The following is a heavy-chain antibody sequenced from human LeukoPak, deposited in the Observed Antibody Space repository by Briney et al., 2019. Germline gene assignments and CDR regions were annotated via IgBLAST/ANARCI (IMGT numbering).Heavy chain of an antibody. V-gene: IGHV5-10-1*01. CDR2: IDPSDSDT. Sequence: GESLKISCKASGYSFTSYWISWLRQMPGEGLEWMGRIDPSDSDTNYSPPFQGHVTMSADKSISIAYLQWSSLKASDTAMYFCARHVNWRSGQSWFDPWGQGTLVTVSS. J-gene: IGHJ5*02. CDR1: GYSFTSYW. CDR3: ARHVNWRSGQSWFDP. D-gene: IGHD3-10*01.